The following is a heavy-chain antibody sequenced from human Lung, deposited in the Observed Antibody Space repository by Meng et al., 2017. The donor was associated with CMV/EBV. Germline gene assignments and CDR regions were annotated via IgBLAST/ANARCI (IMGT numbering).Heavy chain of an antibody. D-gene: IGHD4/OR15-4a*01. Sequence: SXTLSLXCAVSGTSISTSNWWSWVRQPPGKGLEWIGDVYHSGYTNYNPSLKSRVTVSVDRSKNQFSLKLSSVTAADTAVYYCAGVSEYGGNYFDSWGQGTXVTVSS. CDR1: GTSISTSNW. CDR3: AGVSEYGGNYFDS. J-gene: IGHJ4*02. V-gene: IGHV4-4*02. CDR2: VYHSGYT.